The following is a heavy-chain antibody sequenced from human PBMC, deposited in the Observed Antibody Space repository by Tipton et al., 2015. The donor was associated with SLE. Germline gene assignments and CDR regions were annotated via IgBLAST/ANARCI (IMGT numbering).Heavy chain of an antibody. CDR2: INPNSGDT. V-gene: IGHV1-2*06. Sequence: QVQLVQSGAEVRKPGASVKVSCKASGYTFTGYYIHWVRRAPGQGLEWVGRINPNSGDTNYAQRFQGRVTMTSDTSVTSAYMELSRLTSDDTAVYYCARRDGGIGSDYVLDYWGQGTLVTVSS. J-gene: IGHJ4*02. CDR1: GYTFTGYY. CDR3: ARRDGGIGSDYVLDY. D-gene: IGHD4-17*01.